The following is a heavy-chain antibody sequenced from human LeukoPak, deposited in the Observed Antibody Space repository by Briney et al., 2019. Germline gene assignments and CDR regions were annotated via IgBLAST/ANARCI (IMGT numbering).Heavy chain of an antibody. J-gene: IGHJ5*02. D-gene: IGHD5-12*01. CDR2: ISYDGRNK. V-gene: IGHV3-30*18. CDR1: GFTFSNYG. CDR3: AKYGESSGYDLGS. Sequence: GALRLSCAAPGFTFSNYGMHWVRQAPGKGLEWVAVISYDGRNKFYGDSVKGRFTISRDNSKNTLDLQMSSLRPEDTAVYYCAKYGESSGYDLGSWGQGTLVSVSS.